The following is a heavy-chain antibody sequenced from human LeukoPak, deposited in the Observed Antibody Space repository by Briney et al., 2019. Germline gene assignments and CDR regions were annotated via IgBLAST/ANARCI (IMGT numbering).Heavy chain of an antibody. CDR3: ARDTYCGSTSCYLDY. CDR2: MKPDGSEK. CDR1: GFTFSSSW. Sequence: GGSLRLSCAASGFTFSSSWMSWVCRAPGGGMEWLAHMKPDGSEKYYVDSVKGRFTTSRDNYKNLLYLQMNSLRAEDTAVYYCARDTYCGSTSCYLDYWGQGTLVTVSS. J-gene: IGHJ4*02. D-gene: IGHD2-2*01. V-gene: IGHV3-7*01.